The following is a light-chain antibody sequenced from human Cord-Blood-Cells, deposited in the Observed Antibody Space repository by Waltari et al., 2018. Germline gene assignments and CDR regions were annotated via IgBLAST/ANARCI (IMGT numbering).Light chain of an antibody. CDR1: QSVSSSY. J-gene: IGKJ2*01. CDR2: GAA. V-gene: IGKV3-20*01. Sequence: EIVLTHSPSTLSLSPGERATLSCRDSQSVSSSYLAWYQQNPGQAPRLLIYGAASRATGIPDRFSGSGSGTDFTLTISRLEPEEFAVYYCQQYGSSPPYTFGQGTKLEIK. CDR3: QQYGSSPPYT.